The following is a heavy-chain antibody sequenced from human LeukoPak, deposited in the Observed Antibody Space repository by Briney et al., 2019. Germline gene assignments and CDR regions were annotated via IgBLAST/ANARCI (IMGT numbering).Heavy chain of an antibody. CDR2: IYYSGSS. Sequence: SQTLSLTCTVSGGSMSSGGYYWSWIRQPPGKGLEWIGYIYYSGSSYYNPSLKSRVTISVDTSKSQFSLELTPVTAADTAVYYCARSTGWLQPFDYWGQGTLVTVSS. V-gene: IGHV4-30-4*08. CDR1: GGSMSSGGYY. CDR3: ARSTGWLQPFDY. J-gene: IGHJ4*02. D-gene: IGHD5-24*01.